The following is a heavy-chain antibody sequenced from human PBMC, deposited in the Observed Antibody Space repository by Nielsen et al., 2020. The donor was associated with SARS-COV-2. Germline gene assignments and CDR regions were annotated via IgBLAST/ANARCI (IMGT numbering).Heavy chain of an antibody. J-gene: IGHJ6*02. CDR3: AKDDPYMGGMDV. CDR2: ISYDGSNK. Sequence: GGSLRLSCAASGFTFSSYGMHWVRQAPGKGLEWVAVISYDGSNKYYADSVKGRFTISRDNSKNTLYLQMNSLRAEDTAVYYCAKDDPYMGGMDVWGQGTTVTVSS. V-gene: IGHV3-30*18. CDR1: GFTFSSYG. D-gene: IGHD1-26*01.